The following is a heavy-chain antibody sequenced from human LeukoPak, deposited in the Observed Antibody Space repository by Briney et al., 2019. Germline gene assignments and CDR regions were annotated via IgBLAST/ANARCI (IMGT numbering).Heavy chain of an antibody. CDR1: GFTFSSYA. CDR2: ISYDGSNK. CDR3: ARGWRYYDSSGYYFDY. Sequence: GGSLRLSCAASGFTFSSYAMHWVRQAPGKGLEWVAVISYDGSNKNYADSVKGRFTISRDNSKNTLYLQMNSLRAEDTAVYYCARGWRYYDSSGYYFDYWGQGTLVTVSS. J-gene: IGHJ4*02. D-gene: IGHD3-22*01. V-gene: IGHV3-30*14.